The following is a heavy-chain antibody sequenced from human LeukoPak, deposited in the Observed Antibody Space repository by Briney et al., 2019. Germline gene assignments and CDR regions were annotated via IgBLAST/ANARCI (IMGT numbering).Heavy chain of an antibody. J-gene: IGHJ3*02. Sequence: GASVKVSCKASGYYFTGYYMHWVRQAPGQGLEWMGWINPNTGGTNYAQKFQGRVTMTRDTSNNTAHIELSSLTSDDTAVYYCARPKAAAGTIRAFDIWGQGTVVTVSS. CDR3: ARPKAAAGTIRAFDI. V-gene: IGHV1-2*02. CDR1: GYYFTGYY. D-gene: IGHD6-13*01. CDR2: INPNTGGT.